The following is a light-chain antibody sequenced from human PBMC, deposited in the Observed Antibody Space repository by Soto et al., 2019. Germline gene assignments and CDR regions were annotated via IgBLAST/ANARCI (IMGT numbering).Light chain of an antibody. CDR2: EVS. J-gene: IGLJ2*01. V-gene: IGLV2-14*01. CDR3: NSYTSSSTVV. CDR1: SSDVGGYDY. Sequence: QSALTQPASVSGSPGQSITISCTGTSSDVGGYDYVSWYQQHPGKAPKLMIYEVSNRTSGVSSRFSGSKSGNTASLTISGLEGEDEADYYCNSYTSSSTVVFGGGTKVTVL.